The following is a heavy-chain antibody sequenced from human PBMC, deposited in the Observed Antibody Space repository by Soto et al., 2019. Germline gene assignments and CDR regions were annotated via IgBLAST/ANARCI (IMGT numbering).Heavy chain of an antibody. J-gene: IGHJ6*02. V-gene: IGHV3-30*18. CDR3: AKGWVDTAMVPTSDGMDV. Sequence: GGSLRLSCAASGFTFSSYGMHWVRQAPGKGLEWVAVISYDGSNKYYADSVKGRFTISRDNSKNTLYLQMNSLRAEDTAVYYFAKGWVDTAMVPTSDGMDVWGQGTTVTVSS. D-gene: IGHD5-18*01. CDR2: ISYDGSNK. CDR1: GFTFSSYG.